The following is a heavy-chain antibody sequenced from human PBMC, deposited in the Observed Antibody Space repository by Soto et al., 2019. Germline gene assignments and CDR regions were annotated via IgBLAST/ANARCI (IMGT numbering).Heavy chain of an antibody. CDR3: ARGMNCNYSYYYGMDV. CDR2: IYYSGST. D-gene: IGHD1-1*01. J-gene: IGHJ6*02. V-gene: IGHV4-61*01. Sequence: SETLSLTCTVSGGSVSSGSYYWSWIRQPPGKGLEWIGYIYYSGSTNYNPSLKSRVTISVDTSKNQFSLKLSSVTAADTAVYYCARGMNCNYSYYYGMDVWGQGTTVTVSS. CDR1: GGSVSSGSYY.